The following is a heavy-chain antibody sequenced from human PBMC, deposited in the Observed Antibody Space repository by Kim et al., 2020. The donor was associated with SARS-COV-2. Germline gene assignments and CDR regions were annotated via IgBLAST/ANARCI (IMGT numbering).Heavy chain of an antibody. V-gene: IGHV1-8*01. Sequence: ASVKVSCKASGYTFTSYDINWVRQATGQGLEWMGWMNPNSGNTGYAQKFQGRVTMTRNTSISTAYMELSSLRSEDTAVYYCARRAGYSYGYGVGSGYYYGMDVWGQGTTVTVSS. CDR1: GYTFTSYD. D-gene: IGHD5-18*01. J-gene: IGHJ6*02. CDR3: ARRAGYSYGYGVGSGYYYGMDV. CDR2: MNPNSGNT.